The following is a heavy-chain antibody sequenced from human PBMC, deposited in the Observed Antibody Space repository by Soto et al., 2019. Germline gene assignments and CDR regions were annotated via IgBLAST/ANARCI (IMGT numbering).Heavy chain of an antibody. CDR3: AGAARPSYYYYYYMEV. Sequence: GGSLRLSCAASGFSFSSYAMSWVRQAPGKGQEWVSAISGSGGSTYYADSVKGRFTISRDNSKNTLYLHMNSLRAEYTAVYYCAGAARPSYYYYYYMEVWGKETTVTISS. J-gene: IGHJ6*03. V-gene: IGHV3-23*01. CDR2: ISGSGGST. CDR1: GFSFSSYA. D-gene: IGHD6-6*01.